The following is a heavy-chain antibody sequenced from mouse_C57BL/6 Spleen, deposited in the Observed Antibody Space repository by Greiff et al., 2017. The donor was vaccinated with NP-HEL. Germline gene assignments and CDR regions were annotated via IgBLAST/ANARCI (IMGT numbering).Heavy chain of an antibody. CDR1: GYTFTDYD. Sequence: VQLQQSGAELVRPGASVTLSCKASGYTFTDYDMHWVKQTPVHGLEWIGAIDPETGGTAYNQKFKGKAILTADKSSSTAYMELRSLTSEDSADYYCTRSRTGSGNYFDYWGQGTTLTVSS. V-gene: IGHV1-15*01. CDR2: IDPETGGT. D-gene: IGHD4-1*01. CDR3: TRSRTGSGNYFDY. J-gene: IGHJ2*01.